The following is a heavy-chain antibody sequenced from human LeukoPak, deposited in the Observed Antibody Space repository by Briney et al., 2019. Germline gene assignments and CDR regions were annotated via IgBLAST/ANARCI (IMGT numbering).Heavy chain of an antibody. J-gene: IGHJ4*02. D-gene: IGHD3-22*01. Sequence: GGSLRLSCAAPGFTFSIYGMSGVRQGPGKRREGGSAISGRGGSTYYAHSLKSRVTISRDNAKNPLSLQLSSLTAEDTAVYYCAIPSNSSRYYTVYDHWGQGTLVTVSS. V-gene: IGHV3-23*01. CDR2: ISGRGGST. CDR3: AIPSNSSRYYTVYDH. CDR1: GFTFSIYG.